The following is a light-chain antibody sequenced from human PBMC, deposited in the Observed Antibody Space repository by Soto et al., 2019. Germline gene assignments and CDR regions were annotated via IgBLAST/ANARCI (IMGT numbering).Light chain of an antibody. CDR3: QQYSGSYT. V-gene: IGKV3-20*01. CDR2: GAS. J-gene: IGKJ2*01. CDR1: QSISSNY. Sequence: ENVLTQSPGTLSLSPGERATLSCRASQSISSNYLAWYQRKPGQAPRLLIYGASSRATGLPDRFSGSGSGTDFTLTISRLEPEDFAVYYCQQYSGSYTFGQGTKLEIK.